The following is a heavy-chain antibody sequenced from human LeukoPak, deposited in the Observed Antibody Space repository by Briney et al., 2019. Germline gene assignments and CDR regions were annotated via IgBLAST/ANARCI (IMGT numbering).Heavy chain of an antibody. CDR1: GFTFSRYW. Sequence: GGSLRLSCAASGFTFSRYWMYWVRQAPGKGLEWLASISLDGSDIYYADSVKGRFTISRDNAKNSVYLQMNSLRAEDTAVYYCARDYGDYDGFDSWGQGTLVTVSS. V-gene: IGHV3-7*01. D-gene: IGHD4-17*01. J-gene: IGHJ4*02. CDR2: ISLDGSDI. CDR3: ARDYGDYDGFDS.